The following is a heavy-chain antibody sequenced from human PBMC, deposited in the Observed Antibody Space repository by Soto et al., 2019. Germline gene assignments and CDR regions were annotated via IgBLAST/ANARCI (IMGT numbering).Heavy chain of an antibody. D-gene: IGHD2-2*01. J-gene: IGHJ6*03. CDR2: IYYSGST. CDR1: GGSSGSYY. CDR3: ARESSVICSSTSCYGGDYYYYMDV. Sequence: SQPQSVPSSVAGGSSGSYYWSRVRKTPGKGLEWIGYIYYSGSTNYNPSLKSRVTISVDTSKNQFSLELSSVTAADTAVYYCARESSVICSSTSCYGGDYYYYMDVRGKGSTVTVS. V-gene: IGHV4-59*01.